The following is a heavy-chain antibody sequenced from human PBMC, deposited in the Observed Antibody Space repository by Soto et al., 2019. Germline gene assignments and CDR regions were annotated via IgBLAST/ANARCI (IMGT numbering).Heavy chain of an antibody. Sequence: QVQLQESGPGLVKPSDTLSLTCAVSGYSISSSNWWGWIRQPPGKGLEWIGYIYYSGSTYYNPSLNSRVTMSVDTSKNQFSLKLSSVTAVDTAVYYCARISGGDYDILTGYSYFDYWGQGTLVTVSS. CDR3: ARISGGDYDILTGYSYFDY. D-gene: IGHD3-9*01. J-gene: IGHJ4*02. V-gene: IGHV4-28*01. CDR2: IYYSGST. CDR1: GYSISSSNW.